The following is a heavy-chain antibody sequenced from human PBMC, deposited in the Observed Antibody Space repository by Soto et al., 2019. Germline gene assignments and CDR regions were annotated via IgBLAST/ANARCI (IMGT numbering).Heavy chain of an antibody. CDR1: GGPINSPDYY. V-gene: IGHV4-30-4*01. CDR3: AIGISNYSSWYEPHTRFDA. D-gene: IGHD6-13*01. J-gene: IGHJ5*02. Sequence: QVQLQESGPGLVKPSQTLSLTCNVSGGPINSPDYYWTWIRQSPGKGLEWIGYLYFNGGTQYNPSLRTPISMSLDTSKKHFSLKMRSVTGADTAVYYCAIGISNYSSWYEPHTRFDAWGQVALVTVSS. CDR2: LYFNGGT.